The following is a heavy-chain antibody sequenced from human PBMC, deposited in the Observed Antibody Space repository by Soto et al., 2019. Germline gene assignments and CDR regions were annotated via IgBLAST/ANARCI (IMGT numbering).Heavy chain of an antibody. V-gene: IGHV4-34*01. Sequence: QVQLHQWGAGLLKPSETLSLACSIYSGSFSGYYWSWIRQPPGKGLEWIGEISQSGHTNYSQSLNSRVSISIDTSKKRFALNLASVSASDTAVYYCARAPKVSGSSQTRPDFWGQGTLVTVSS. J-gene: IGHJ4*02. CDR3: ARAPKVSGSSQTRPDF. CDR2: ISQSGHT. D-gene: IGHD6-6*01. CDR1: SGSFSGYY.